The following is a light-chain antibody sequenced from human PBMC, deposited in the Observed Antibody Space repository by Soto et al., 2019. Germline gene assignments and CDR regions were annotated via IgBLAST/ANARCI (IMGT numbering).Light chain of an antibody. CDR3: QQYNTWPYT. CDR2: DAS. V-gene: IGKV3-11*01. J-gene: IGKJ2*01. Sequence: EIVLTQSPATLPLSPGERATLSCRASQSISTSLAWYQQKPGQAPRLLIYDASNRATGIPARFSGSGSETDFTLTISSLEPEDFAVYYCQQYNTWPYTFGQGTKVDI. CDR1: QSISTS.